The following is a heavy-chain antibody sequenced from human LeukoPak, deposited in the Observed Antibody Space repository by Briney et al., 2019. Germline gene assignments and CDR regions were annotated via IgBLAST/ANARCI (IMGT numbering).Heavy chain of an antibody. Sequence: ASVKVSCKASGYTFTSYDINWVRQATGQGLEWMGWMNPNSGNTGYAQKFQGRITMTRNTSISTAYMELSSLRSEDTAVYYCARGSGYDFWSGYSLNWFDPWGQGTLVTVSS. CDR2: MNPNSGNT. CDR3: ARGSGYDFWSGYSLNWFDP. CDR1: GYTFTSYD. D-gene: IGHD3-3*01. V-gene: IGHV1-8*01. J-gene: IGHJ5*02.